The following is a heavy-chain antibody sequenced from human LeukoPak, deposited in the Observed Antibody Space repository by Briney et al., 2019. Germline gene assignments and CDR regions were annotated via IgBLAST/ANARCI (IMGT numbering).Heavy chain of an antibody. J-gene: IGHJ2*01. V-gene: IGHV3-53*01. Sequence: GGSLRLSCAASGFTFSSYEMNWVRQAPGKGLEWVSIIYSGGTTYYADSVKGRFTISRDPSKNTLSLQMNSLRAEDTAVYFCARVGDHFHWNLDLWGRGTLVIVSS. D-gene: IGHD3-3*02. CDR2: IYSGGTT. CDR3: ARVGDHFHWNLDL. CDR1: GFTFSSYE.